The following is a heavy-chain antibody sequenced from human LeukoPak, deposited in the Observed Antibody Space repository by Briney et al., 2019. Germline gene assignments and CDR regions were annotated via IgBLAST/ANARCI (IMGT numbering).Heavy chain of an antibody. CDR1: GFTFSSYE. CDR2: ISSSGSTI. Sequence: AGGSLRLSCAASGFTFSSYEMNWVRQAPGKGLEWVSYISSSGSTIYYADSVKGRFTISRDNAKSSLYLQMNSLRAEDTAVYYCARAGANYYDSSYWGQGTLVTVSS. J-gene: IGHJ4*02. D-gene: IGHD3-22*01. V-gene: IGHV3-48*03. CDR3: ARAGANYYDSSY.